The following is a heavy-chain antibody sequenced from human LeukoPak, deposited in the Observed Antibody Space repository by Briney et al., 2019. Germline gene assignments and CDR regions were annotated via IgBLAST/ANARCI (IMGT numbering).Heavy chain of an antibody. D-gene: IGHD2-2*01. V-gene: IGHV3-11*04. CDR1: GFTFSDYY. CDR2: ISSSDSTI. J-gene: IGHJ4*02. Sequence: GGSLRLSCAGSGFTFSDYYMSWIRQAPGKGLEWVSYISSSDSTIKYTDSVKGRFTISRDNAKNSLFLQMNSLRADDTAVYYCARADCSRTSCYELDYWGQGILVTVSS. CDR3: ARADCSRTSCYELDY.